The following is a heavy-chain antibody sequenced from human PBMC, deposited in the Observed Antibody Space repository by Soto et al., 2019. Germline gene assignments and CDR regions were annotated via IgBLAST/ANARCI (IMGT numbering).Heavy chain of an antibody. CDR1: GYTFTSYG. Sequence: GASVKVSCKASGYTFTSYGISWVRQAPGQGLEWMGWISAYNGNTNYAQKLQGRVTMTTDTSTSTAYMELRSLRSDDTAVYYCARDRDDYDYIWGSFPAAFDIWGQGTMVTVSS. D-gene: IGHD3-16*01. J-gene: IGHJ3*02. CDR3: ARDRDDYDYIWGSFPAAFDI. V-gene: IGHV1-18*01. CDR2: ISAYNGNT.